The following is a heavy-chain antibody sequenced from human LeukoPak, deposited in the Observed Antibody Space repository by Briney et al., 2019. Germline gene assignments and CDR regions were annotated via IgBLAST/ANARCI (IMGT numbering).Heavy chain of an antibody. D-gene: IGHD3-3*01. Sequence: GRSLRLSCAASGFTFSSYGMHWVRQAPGKGLEWVAVIWYDGSNKYYADSVKGRFTISRDNSKNTLYLQMNSLRAEDTAVYYCARGSLEWLLYLDYWRQGTLVTVSS. CDR3: ARGSLEWLLYLDY. CDR2: IWYDGSNK. V-gene: IGHV3-30*19. J-gene: IGHJ4*02. CDR1: GFTFSSYG.